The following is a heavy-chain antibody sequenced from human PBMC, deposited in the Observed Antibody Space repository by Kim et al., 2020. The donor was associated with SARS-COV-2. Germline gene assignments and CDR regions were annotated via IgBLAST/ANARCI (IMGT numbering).Heavy chain of an antibody. V-gene: IGHV3-7*01. Sequence: YVESVKGRFTRSRDNAKNSLYLQMSRLRTEDTAIYYCAALDTVQVPGGIWGQGTLVTVSS. CDR3: AALDTVQVPGGI. D-gene: IGHD3-10*01. J-gene: IGHJ4*02.